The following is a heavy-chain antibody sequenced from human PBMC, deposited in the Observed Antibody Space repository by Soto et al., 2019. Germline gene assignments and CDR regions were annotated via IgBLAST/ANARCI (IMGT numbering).Heavy chain of an antibody. Sequence: GGSLRLSCAASGFTFSSYAMSWVRQAPGKGLEWVSAISGSGGSTYYADSVKGRFTISRDNSKNTLYLQMNSLRAEDTAVYYCAKVSLDGITGSPYYFDYWGQGTLVTVSS. J-gene: IGHJ4*02. CDR2: ISGSGGST. D-gene: IGHD1-20*01. V-gene: IGHV3-23*01. CDR3: AKVSLDGITGSPYYFDY. CDR1: GFTFSSYA.